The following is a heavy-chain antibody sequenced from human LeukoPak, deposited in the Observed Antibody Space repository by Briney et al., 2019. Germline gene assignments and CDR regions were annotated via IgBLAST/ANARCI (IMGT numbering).Heavy chain of an antibody. D-gene: IGHD3-9*01. Sequence: SVKVSCKASGGTFSSYAISWERQAPGQGLEWMGGIIPIFGTANYAQKFQGRVTITADESTGTAYMELSSLRSEDTAVYYCAGVWGTVDILTGYSNIDFNDYWGQGTLVTVSS. CDR2: IIPIFGTA. V-gene: IGHV1-69*13. CDR1: GGTFSSYA. J-gene: IGHJ4*02. CDR3: AGVWGTVDILTGYSNIDFNDY.